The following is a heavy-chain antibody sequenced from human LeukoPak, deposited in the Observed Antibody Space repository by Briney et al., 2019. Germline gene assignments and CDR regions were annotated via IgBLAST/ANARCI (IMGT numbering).Heavy chain of an antibody. CDR3: ARERDYSNGMDV. V-gene: IGHV3-13*01. CDR1: GFTFSSYD. Sequence: GGSLRLSCAASGFTFSSYDMHWVRQATGKGLEWVSAIGTAGDTYYPGSVKGRFTISRENAKNSLYLQMNSPRAGDTAVYYCARERDYSNGMDVWGQGTTVTVSS. D-gene: IGHD4-17*01. CDR2: IGTAGDT. J-gene: IGHJ6*02.